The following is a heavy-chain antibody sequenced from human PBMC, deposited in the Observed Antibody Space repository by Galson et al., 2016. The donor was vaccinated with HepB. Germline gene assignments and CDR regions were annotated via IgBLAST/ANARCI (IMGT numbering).Heavy chain of an antibody. V-gene: IGHV1-18*04. CDR2: INPYNGHT. CDR3: ARHVDWGAFDI. Sequence: SVKVSCKASGYTFTSFSFIWVRHAPGQGLEWMGWINPYNGHTNYAQKVQGRVTMTTDTSTSTAYMELRRLRSDDTAVYYCARHVDWGAFDIWGQGTMVTVSA. J-gene: IGHJ3*02. CDR1: GYTFTSFS. D-gene: IGHD7-27*01.